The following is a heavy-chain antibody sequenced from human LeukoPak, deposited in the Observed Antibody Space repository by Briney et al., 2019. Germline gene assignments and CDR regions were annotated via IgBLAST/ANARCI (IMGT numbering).Heavy chain of an antibody. J-gene: IGHJ4*02. CDR2: ISYDGSNK. CDR1: GFTFSSYG. Sequence: GGSLRLSCAASGFTFSSYGMHWVRQAPGKGLEWVAVISYDGSNKYYADSVKGRFTISRDNPKNTLYLQMNSLRAEDTAVYYCARESFAARWDWGQGTLVTVSS. CDR3: ARESFAARWD. V-gene: IGHV3-30*03. D-gene: IGHD6-6*01.